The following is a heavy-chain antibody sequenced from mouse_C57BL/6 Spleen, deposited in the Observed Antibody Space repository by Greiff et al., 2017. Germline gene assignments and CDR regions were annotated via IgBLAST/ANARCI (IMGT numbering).Heavy chain of an antibody. CDR2: ISYSGST. D-gene: IGHD3-1*01. CDR1: GYSITSGYD. Sequence: EVKLVASGPGMVKPSQSLSLTCTVTGYSITSGYDWHWIRHFPGNKLEWMGYISYSGSTNYNPSLKSRISITHDTSKNHVFLKLNSVTTEDTATYYCARRAGYYFDYWGQGTTLTVSS. J-gene: IGHJ2*01. V-gene: IGHV3-1*01. CDR3: ARRAGYYFDY.